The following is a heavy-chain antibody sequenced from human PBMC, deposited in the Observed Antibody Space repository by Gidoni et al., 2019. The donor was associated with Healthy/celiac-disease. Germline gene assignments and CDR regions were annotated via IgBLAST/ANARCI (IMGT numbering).Heavy chain of an antibody. CDR3: ATDSAQTYIGHNWFDP. J-gene: IGHJ5*02. Sequence: QVQLVQSGAEVKKPGASVKVSCKVSGYTITDLSMHWVRPAPGKGLEWMGGFDPEDGETIYAQKFQGRVTMTEDTSTDTAYMELSSLRSEDTAVYYCATDSAQTYIGHNWFDPWGQGTLVTVSS. CDR2: FDPEDGET. D-gene: IGHD4-4*01. CDR1: GYTITDLS. V-gene: IGHV1-24*01.